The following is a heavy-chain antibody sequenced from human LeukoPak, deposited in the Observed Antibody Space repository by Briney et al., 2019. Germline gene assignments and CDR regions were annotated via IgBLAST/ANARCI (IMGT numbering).Heavy chain of an antibody. CDR3: AKPYGGYSGFDY. D-gene: IGHD5-12*01. CDR2: ISGSGGST. Sequence: QPGGSLRLSCAASGFTFSSYAMSWVRQAPGKGVEWVSAISGSGGSTYYADSVKGRFTISRDNSKNTLYLQMNSLRAEDTAVYYCAKPYGGYSGFDYWGQGTLVTVSS. V-gene: IGHV3-23*01. J-gene: IGHJ4*02. CDR1: GFTFSSYA.